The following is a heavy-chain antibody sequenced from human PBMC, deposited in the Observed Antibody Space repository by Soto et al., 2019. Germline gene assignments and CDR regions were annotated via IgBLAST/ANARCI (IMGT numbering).Heavy chain of an antibody. CDR1: GGSVSSSSYY. V-gene: IGHV4-39*01. CDR2: VHYTGTT. J-gene: IGHJ5*02. D-gene: IGHD2-21*02. Sequence: SETLSLICTVSGGSVSSSSYYWGWIRQAPGKGLEWIGTVHYTGTTFYNPSLDGRLTMSVDTSKNQFSLTLTSVTATDTAVYFCVRPRMSFSCTPGDCPGGWFDPWGQGTLVTVSS. CDR3: VRPRMSFSCTPGDCPGGWFDP.